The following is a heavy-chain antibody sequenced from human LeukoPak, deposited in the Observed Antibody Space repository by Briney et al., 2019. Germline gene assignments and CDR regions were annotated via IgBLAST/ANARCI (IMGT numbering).Heavy chain of an antibody. Sequence: ASLRVSCKASGGTFSRYAISWVRETPGQRLEWMGRSIPLFGTANYAQKLQVRATITTDESTSTAYMELSSLRSEDTAVYYCATEPTIYDFWSGSMYYFDYWGQGTLVTVSS. CDR1: GGTFSRYA. D-gene: IGHD3-3*01. J-gene: IGHJ4*02. CDR3: ATEPTIYDFWSGSMYYFDY. V-gene: IGHV1-69*05. CDR2: SIPLFGTA.